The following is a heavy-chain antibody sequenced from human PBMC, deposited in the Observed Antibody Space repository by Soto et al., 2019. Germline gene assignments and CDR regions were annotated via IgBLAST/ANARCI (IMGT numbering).Heavy chain of an antibody. V-gene: IGHV4-59*08. CDR1: GGSISNFY. D-gene: IGHD3-16*01. CDR2: VYYTGST. CDR3: ARTVLGPDLLADSLGDYYYYMDV. Sequence: PSETLSLTCTVSGGSISNFYWSWIRQPPGKGLEWIGYVYYTGSTSYNPSLKRRVTFSADSSRGQFSLRLNSVTAADTAVYYCARTVLGPDLLADSLGDYYYYMDVWGQGTTVTVSS. J-gene: IGHJ6*03.